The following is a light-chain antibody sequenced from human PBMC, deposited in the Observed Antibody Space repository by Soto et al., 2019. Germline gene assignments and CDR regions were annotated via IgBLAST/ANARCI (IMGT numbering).Light chain of an antibody. J-gene: IGKJ1*01. V-gene: IGKV1-5*01. CDR2: DAS. CDR1: QNIRSR. CDR3: QQYHCYWT. Sequence: FQVTKYPSTLSASVGNRFTITCRASQNIRSRLAWIQQTGGEAPKLLIYDASSLERGVSQLCGGSGSGEEFTLTISRLHNDDVTNYCGQQYHCYWTFGQGTKGDIK.